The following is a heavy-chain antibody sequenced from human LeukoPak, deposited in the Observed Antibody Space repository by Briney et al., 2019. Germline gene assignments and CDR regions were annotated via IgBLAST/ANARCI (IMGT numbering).Heavy chain of an antibody. Sequence: PGGSLRLSCAASGFTFDDYAMHWVRQAPGKGLEWVSGISWNSVSLGYADSVKGRFTISRDNAKNSLYLQMNSLRAEDTALYYCAKDSGYTYGSMDVWGQGTTVTVSS. V-gene: IGHV3-9*01. D-gene: IGHD5-18*01. CDR3: AKDSGYTYGSMDV. J-gene: IGHJ6*02. CDR2: ISWNSVSL. CDR1: GFTFDDYA.